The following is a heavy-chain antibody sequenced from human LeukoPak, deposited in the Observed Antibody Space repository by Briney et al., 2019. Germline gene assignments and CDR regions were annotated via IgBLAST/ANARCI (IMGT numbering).Heavy chain of an antibody. D-gene: IGHD3-3*01. CDR2: IYYSGST. J-gene: IGHJ4*02. V-gene: IGHV4-39*01. CDR1: GGSISSSSYY. CDR3: ARLRRITIFGVVIKSPRYYFDY. Sequence: SETLSLTCTVSGGSISSSSYYWGWIRQPPGKGLEWIGSIYYSGSTYYNPSLKSRVTISVDTSKNQLSLKLSSVTAADTAVYYCARLRRITIFGVVIKSPRYYFDYWGQGTLVTASS.